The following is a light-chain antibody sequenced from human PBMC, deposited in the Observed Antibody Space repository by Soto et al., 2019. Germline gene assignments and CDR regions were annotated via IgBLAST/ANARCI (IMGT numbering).Light chain of an antibody. Sequence: EIVMTQSPATLSVSPGERAALSCRASQSVSSNFAWYQQKPGQAPRLLIYGASTRATGIPARFSGSGSGTDFTFTISSLQSEDFAVYYCQQYNNWPYTFGQGTKLEIK. V-gene: IGKV3-15*01. J-gene: IGKJ2*01. CDR1: QSVSSN. CDR2: GAS. CDR3: QQYNNWPYT.